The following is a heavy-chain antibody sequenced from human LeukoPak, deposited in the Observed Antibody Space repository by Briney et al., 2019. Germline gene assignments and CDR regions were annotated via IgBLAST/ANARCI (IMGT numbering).Heavy chain of an antibody. D-gene: IGHD2-15*01. CDR1: GYTFTSYY. V-gene: IGHV1-46*01. Sequence: ASVKVPCKASGYTFTSYYMHWVRQAPGQGLEWMGIINPSGGSTSYAQKFQGRATMTRDTSTSTVYMELSSLGSEGTAVYYCVVVVAGRFDYWGQGTLVTVSS. CDR2: INPSGGST. CDR3: VVVVAGRFDY. J-gene: IGHJ4*02.